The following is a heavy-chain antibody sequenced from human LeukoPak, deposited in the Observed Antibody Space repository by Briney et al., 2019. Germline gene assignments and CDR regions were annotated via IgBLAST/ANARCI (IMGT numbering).Heavy chain of an antibody. Sequence: GGSLRLSCAASGFTFSNYAMTWVRQAPGKGLEWVSTISGSGGGTYYADSVKGRFTISRDNSKNTLYLQMNSLRVEDTSVYYCARDDYYDSRGNYRWGQGTLVTVSS. CDR2: ISGSGGGT. CDR3: ARDDYYDSRGNYR. V-gene: IGHV3-23*01. D-gene: IGHD3-22*01. J-gene: IGHJ5*02. CDR1: GFTFSNYA.